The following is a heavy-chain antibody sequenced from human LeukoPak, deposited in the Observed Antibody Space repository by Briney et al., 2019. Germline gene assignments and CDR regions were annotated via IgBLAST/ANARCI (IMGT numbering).Heavy chain of an antibody. CDR2: IFPGDSDT. V-gene: IGHV5-51*01. D-gene: IGHD3-9*01. Sequence: GESLKISCKGSGYSFTTYWIGWVRQMPGKGLEWIGIIFPGDSDTTYSPSLQGQVTISADKSINTAYLQWSSLKASDTAMYYCARNFDNDAFDIWGQGTMVTVSS. J-gene: IGHJ3*02. CDR3: ARNFDNDAFDI. CDR1: GYSFTTYW.